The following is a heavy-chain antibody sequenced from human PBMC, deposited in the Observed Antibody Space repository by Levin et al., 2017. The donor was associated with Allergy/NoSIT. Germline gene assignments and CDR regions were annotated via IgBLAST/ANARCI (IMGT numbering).Heavy chain of an antibody. CDR2: IRRKGHGGTT. J-gene: IGHJ4*02. CDR1: GFTFGDYG. D-gene: IGHD3-10*01. CDR3: TRDVAGWPWDMVRGGVGFDY. V-gene: IGHV3-49*03. Sequence: GGSLRLSCTASGFTFGDYGMTWFRQAPGKGLEWVGFIRRKGHGGTTEYAASVKDRFTISRDDSKSIAYLQLNSLKTEDTAVYYCTRDVAGWPWDMVRGGVGFDYWGQGTLVTVSS.